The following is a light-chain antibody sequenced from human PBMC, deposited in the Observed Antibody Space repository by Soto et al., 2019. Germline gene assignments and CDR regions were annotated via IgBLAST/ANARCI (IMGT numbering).Light chain of an antibody. CDR1: QSLVHSDGNTY. V-gene: IGKV2-24*01. CDR2: KVS. Sequence: DIVLTQTPLSSPVTLGQPASISCRSSQSLVHSDGNTYLSWFNQRPGQPPRLLIDKVSNRFSGVPDRYSGSAAGTDCTLKISRVEAADVGIYFSMQATQYRPYTFGQGTNLQIK. J-gene: IGKJ2*01. CDR3: MQATQYRPYT.